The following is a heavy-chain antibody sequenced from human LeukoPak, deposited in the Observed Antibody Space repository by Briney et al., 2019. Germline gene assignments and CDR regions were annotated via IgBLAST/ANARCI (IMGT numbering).Heavy chain of an antibody. D-gene: IGHD3-16*02. Sequence: ASVKVSCKASGGTFSSYAISWVRQAPGQGLEWMGGIIPIFGTANYAQKFQGRVTLTRDTSTTTVYMELSSLRSEDTAVYYCARDIPYEVTFGGVTVMGSFVLDYWGQGTLVTVSS. CDR2: IIPIFGTA. CDR3: ARDIPYEVTFGGVTVMGSFVLDY. J-gene: IGHJ4*02. CDR1: GGTFSSYA. V-gene: IGHV1-69*05.